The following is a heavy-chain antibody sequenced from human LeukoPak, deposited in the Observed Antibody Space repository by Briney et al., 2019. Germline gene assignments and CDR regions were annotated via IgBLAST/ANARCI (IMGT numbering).Heavy chain of an antibody. Sequence: PSETLSLTCTVSGYFISSGYYWGWIRQPPGKGLEWIGSIYHSGSTYYNPSLKSRVTMSVDTSKNRFSLNLDSVTAADTAMYYCARVFGIVLGTGDLQWFDPWGQGTLVAVSS. CDR2: IYHSGST. V-gene: IGHV4-38-2*02. D-gene: IGHD2-8*01. CDR1: GYFISSGYY. J-gene: IGHJ5*02. CDR3: ARVFGIVLGTGDLQWFDP.